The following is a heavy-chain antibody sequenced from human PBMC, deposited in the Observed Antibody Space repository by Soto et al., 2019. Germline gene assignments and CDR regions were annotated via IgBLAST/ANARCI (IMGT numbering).Heavy chain of an antibody. CDR3: AKDLEEWELVWVFDY. CDR2: ISGSGGST. V-gene: IGHV3-23*01. J-gene: IGHJ4*02. D-gene: IGHD1-26*01. CDR1: GFTFSSYA. Sequence: GGSLRLSCAASGFTFSSYAMSWVRQAPGKGLEWVSAISGSGGSTYYADSVKGRFTISRDNSKNTLYLQMNSLRAEDTAVYYCAKDLEEWELVWVFDYWGQGTLVTVSS.